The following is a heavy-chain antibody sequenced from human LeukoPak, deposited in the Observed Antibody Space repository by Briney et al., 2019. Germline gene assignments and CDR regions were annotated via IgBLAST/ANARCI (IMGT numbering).Heavy chain of an antibody. CDR1: GYRFTSYW. J-gene: IGHJ4*02. D-gene: IGHD5-12*01. CDR3: ARLDYSGYDFD. CDR2: IDPSDSYT. V-gene: IGHV5-10-1*01. Sequence: GESLRISCKSSGYRFTSYWISWGRQMPGKGLEWMGRIDPSDSYTNYSPSFQGHVPMAADKSISTAYLQWSSLKASDSAMYYGARLDYSGYDFDWGQGTLVTVSS.